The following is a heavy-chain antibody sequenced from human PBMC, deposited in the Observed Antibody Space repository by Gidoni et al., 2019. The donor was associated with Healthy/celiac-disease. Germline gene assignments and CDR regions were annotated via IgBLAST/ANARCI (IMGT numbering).Heavy chain of an antibody. CDR2: IWYDGSNK. D-gene: IGHD3-22*01. V-gene: IGHV3-33*01. CDR3: AREVGTYYYDSSGYYFDY. Sequence: QVQLVESGGGVVQPGRSLRLSCAASGFTFSSDGMHWVRQAPGKGLEWVAVIWYDGSNKYYADSVKGRFTISRDNSKNTLYLQMNSLRAEDTAVYYCAREVGTYYYDSSGYYFDYWGQGTLVTVSS. J-gene: IGHJ4*02. CDR1: GFTFSSDG.